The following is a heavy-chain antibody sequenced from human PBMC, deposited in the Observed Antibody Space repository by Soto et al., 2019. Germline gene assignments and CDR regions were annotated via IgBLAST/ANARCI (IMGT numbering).Heavy chain of an antibody. CDR2: IRFDGSNI. J-gene: IGHJ4*02. V-gene: IGHV3-33*01. CDR1: ESIFRGYG. D-gene: IGHD3-10*02. CDR3: ERDGVGVTTFWGFLDY. Sequence: QVQMVESGGGVVQPGGSLRLSCAVSESIFRGYGMHWVRQAPGKGLEWVAIIRFDGSNIHYADYVMGRFTISRDNSKNMLYLEMNHLRVEDTAVYYCERDGVGVTTFWGFLDYWGQGTLVTVSA.